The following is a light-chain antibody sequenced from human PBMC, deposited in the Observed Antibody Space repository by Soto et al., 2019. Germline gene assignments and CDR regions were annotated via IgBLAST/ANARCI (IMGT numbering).Light chain of an antibody. J-gene: IGLJ1*01. CDR1: KLGDKY. CDR2: QDS. CDR3: QAWDSSTYV. V-gene: IGLV3-1*01. Sequence: SYELTQPPSVSVSPGHTASITCSGDKLGDKYACWYQQKPGQSPVLVIYQDSKRPSGIPERFSGSNSGNTATLTISGTQAMDEADYYCQAWDSSTYVVGTGTKLTV.